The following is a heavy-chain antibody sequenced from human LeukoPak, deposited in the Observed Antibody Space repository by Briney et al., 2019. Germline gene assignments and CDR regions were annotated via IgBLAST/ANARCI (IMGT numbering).Heavy chain of an antibody. V-gene: IGHV4-34*01. J-gene: IGHJ4*02. CDR3: ARGPAANIFDY. Sequence: SETLSLTCAVYGGSFSGYYWSWIRQPPGKGLEWIGEINHSGSTNYNPSLKSRVTISVDTSKNQFSLKLSSVTAADTAVYYCARGPAANIFDYWGQGTLVTVSS. D-gene: IGHD2-2*01. CDR1: GGSFSGYY. CDR2: INHSGST.